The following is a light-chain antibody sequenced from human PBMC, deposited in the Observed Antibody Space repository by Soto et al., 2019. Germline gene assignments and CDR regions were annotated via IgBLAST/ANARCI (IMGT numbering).Light chain of an antibody. CDR3: QQYGSSPIT. CDR2: AAS. Sequence: EIVLTQSPATLSLSPGERATLSCSASHSVSSSFLAWYQQKPGQAPKLLIYAASVRATGIPDRFSGSGSGTDFTLTISRLEPEDFAVYFCQQYGSSPITFGQGTRLEIK. CDR1: HSVSSSF. J-gene: IGKJ5*01. V-gene: IGKV3-20*01.